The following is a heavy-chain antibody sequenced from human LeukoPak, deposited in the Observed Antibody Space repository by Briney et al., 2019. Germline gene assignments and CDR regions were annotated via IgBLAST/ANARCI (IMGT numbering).Heavy chain of an antibody. V-gene: IGHV3-43D*03. CDR1: GFAVSGSC. J-gene: IGHJ6*02. Sequence: GGSLRLSCAASGFAVSGSCVTWVRRAPGKGLVWVSLISWDGGSTYYADSVKGRFTISRDNSKNSLYLQMNSLRAEDTALYYCAKELRITMVRGHSLHYYGMDVWGQGTTVTVSS. CDR2: ISWDGGST. D-gene: IGHD3-10*01. CDR3: AKELRITMVRGHSLHYYGMDV.